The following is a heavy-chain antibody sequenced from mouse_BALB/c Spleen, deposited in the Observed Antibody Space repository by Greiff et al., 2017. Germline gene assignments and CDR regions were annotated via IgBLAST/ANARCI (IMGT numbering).Heavy chain of an antibody. D-gene: IGHD2-2*01. CDR2: ISSGGST. CDR1: GFTFSSYA. Sequence: DVKLVESGGGLVKPGGSLKLSCAASGFTFSSYAMSWVRQTPEKRLEWVASISSGGSTYYPDSVKGRFTISRDNARNILYLQMSSLRSEDTAMYYCAREGRGYPFAYWGQGTLVTVSA. CDR3: AREGRGYPFAY. V-gene: IGHV5-6-5*01. J-gene: IGHJ3*01.